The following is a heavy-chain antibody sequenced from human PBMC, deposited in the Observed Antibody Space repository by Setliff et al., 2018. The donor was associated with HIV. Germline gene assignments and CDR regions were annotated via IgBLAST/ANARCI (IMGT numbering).Heavy chain of an antibody. CDR3: ATHGGHSFDS. J-gene: IGHJ4*02. D-gene: IGHD2-15*01. CDR2: IHHSGST. CDR1: GGSFSGY. Sequence: SETLSLTCAVYGGSFSGYWSWIRQPPGKGLEWIGEIHHSGSTKYSPSLMSRVTILVDTSKNQLSLKLSSVTAADTAVYFCATHGGHSFDSWGQGILVTVSS. V-gene: IGHV4-34*01.